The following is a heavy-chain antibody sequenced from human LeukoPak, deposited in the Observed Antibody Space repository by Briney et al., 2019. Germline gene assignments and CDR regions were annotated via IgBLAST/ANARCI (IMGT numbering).Heavy chain of an antibody. CDR3: ARGTRDSSGYSKY. Sequence: SETLSLTCTVSGGSITSSSYYWGWIRQPPGKGLQWIGSFYYSGSTYYNPSLKSRVTISVDTSKNQFSLKLSSVTAADTAVYYCARGTRDSSGYSKYWGQGTLVTVSS. CDR1: GGSITSSSYY. J-gene: IGHJ4*02. CDR2: FYYSGST. D-gene: IGHD3-22*01. V-gene: IGHV4-39*07.